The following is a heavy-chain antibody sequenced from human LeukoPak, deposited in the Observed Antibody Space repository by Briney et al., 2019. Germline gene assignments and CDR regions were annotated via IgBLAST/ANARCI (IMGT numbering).Heavy chain of an antibody. Sequence: PGGSLRLSCAASGFTFSSYWMRWVRQAPGKGLVWVSRINSDGSSTSYADSVKGRFTISRDNAKNTLYLQMNSLRAEDTAVYYCARAGTRGYFDFDYWGQGTLVTVSS. J-gene: IGHJ4*02. CDR3: ARAGTRGYFDFDY. CDR2: INSDGSST. D-gene: IGHD3-9*01. V-gene: IGHV3-74*01. CDR1: GFTFSSYW.